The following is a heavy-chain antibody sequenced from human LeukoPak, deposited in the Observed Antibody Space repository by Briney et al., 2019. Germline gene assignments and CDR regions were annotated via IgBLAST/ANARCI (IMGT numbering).Heavy chain of an antibody. Sequence: PSETLSLTRGVYGGSFSAYYWTWIRQTPGKGLEWIGEVSHSGHTEYNPSLRSRVTILLDTSKNQFSLSVKSVTAADTAVYYCARGGTVAGYRSPLKNHFDSWGQGSLVTVSS. D-gene: IGHD6-19*01. V-gene: IGHV4-34*01. CDR3: ARGGTVAGYRSPLKNHFDS. J-gene: IGHJ4*02. CDR1: GGSFSAYY. CDR2: VSHSGHT.